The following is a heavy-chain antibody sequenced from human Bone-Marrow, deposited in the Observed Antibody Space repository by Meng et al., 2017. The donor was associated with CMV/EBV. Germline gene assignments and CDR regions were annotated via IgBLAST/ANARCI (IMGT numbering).Heavy chain of an antibody. Sequence: GGSLRLSCAASGFTFPTYWMSWVRQAPGKGLEWVANINQSGSEKYYVDSVKGRFTISRDNAKNSLYLQMNSLRAEDTAVYYFASARFGIAAAGTRNWGQGTLVTVSS. J-gene: IGHJ4*02. CDR1: GFTFPTYW. V-gene: IGHV3-7*03. D-gene: IGHD6-13*01. CDR3: ASARFGIAAAGTRN. CDR2: INQSGSEK.